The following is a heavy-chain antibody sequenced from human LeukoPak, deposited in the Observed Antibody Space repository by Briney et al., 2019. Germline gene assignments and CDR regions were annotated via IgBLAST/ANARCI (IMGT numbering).Heavy chain of an antibody. V-gene: IGHV1-2*02. CDR1: GYTFTGYY. CDR2: INPNSGGT. Sequence: ASVKVSFKASGYTFTGYYMHWVRQAPRQGLEWMGWINPNSGGTNYAHKFQGRVTMTRDTSISTAYMELSRLRSDDPAVYYCARGFTNYVYCSSTSCSIGVFDYWGQGTLVTVSS. CDR3: ARGFTNYVYCSSTSCSIGVFDY. D-gene: IGHD2-2*01. J-gene: IGHJ4*02.